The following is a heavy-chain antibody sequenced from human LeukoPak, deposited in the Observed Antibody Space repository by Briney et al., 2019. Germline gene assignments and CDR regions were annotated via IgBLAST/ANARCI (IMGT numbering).Heavy chain of an antibody. Sequence: GASVRVSCEASGYTFTSYDINWVRQATGQGLEWMGWMNPNSGNTGYAQKFQGRVTMTRNTSISTAYMELSSLRSEDTAVYYCARIVRVVVPAAPEGYYDYYGMDVWGQGTTVTVSS. CDR1: GYTFTSYD. CDR2: MNPNSGNT. D-gene: IGHD2-2*01. CDR3: ARIVRVVVPAAPEGYYDYYGMDV. V-gene: IGHV1-8*01. J-gene: IGHJ6*02.